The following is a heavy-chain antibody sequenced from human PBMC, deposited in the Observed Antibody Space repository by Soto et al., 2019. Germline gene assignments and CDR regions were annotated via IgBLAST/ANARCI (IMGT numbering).Heavy chain of an antibody. CDR2: IIPILGIA. D-gene: IGHD6-13*01. Sequence: QVQLVQSGAEVKKPGSSVKVSCKASGGTFSSYTISWVRQAPGPGLEWMGRIIPILGIANYAQKFQGRVTITADKSTSTAYMELSSLRSEDTAVYYCAILTSSMWAFDIWGQGTMVTVSS. CDR1: GGTFSSYT. CDR3: AILTSSMWAFDI. V-gene: IGHV1-69*02. J-gene: IGHJ3*02.